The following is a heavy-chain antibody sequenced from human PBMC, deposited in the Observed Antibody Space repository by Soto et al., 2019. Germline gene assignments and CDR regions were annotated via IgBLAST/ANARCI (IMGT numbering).Heavy chain of an antibody. D-gene: IGHD6-6*01. CDR3: ARDSYSSSGAFDI. CDR2: ISSSSSYI. CDR1: GSAFSTYA. Sequence: GGPLRLSCADSGSAFSTYAMNWVRQAPGKGLEWVSSISSSSSYIYYADSVKGRFTISRDNAKNSLYLQMNSLRAEDTAVYYCARDSYSSSGAFDIWGQGTMVT. V-gene: IGHV3-21*01. J-gene: IGHJ3*02.